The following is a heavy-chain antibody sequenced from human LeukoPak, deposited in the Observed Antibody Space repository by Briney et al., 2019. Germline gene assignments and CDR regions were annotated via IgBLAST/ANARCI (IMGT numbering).Heavy chain of an antibody. Sequence: PGGSLRLSCAASGFTFSSYAMSWVRQAPGKGLEWVSAISGSGGSTYYADSVKGRFTISRDNSKNTLYLQMNSLRAEDTAMYYCAKGYYDSHRGFFEYWGLGTLVTVSS. CDR3: AKGYYDSHRGFFEY. CDR2: ISGSGGST. J-gene: IGHJ4*02. V-gene: IGHV3-23*01. D-gene: IGHD3-3*01. CDR1: GFTFSSYA.